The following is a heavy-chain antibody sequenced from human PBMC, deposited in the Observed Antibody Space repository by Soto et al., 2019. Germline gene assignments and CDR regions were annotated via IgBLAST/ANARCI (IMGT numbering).Heavy chain of an antibody. CDR3: ATTLHNIAAAGTGFDY. V-gene: IGHV2-70*11. D-gene: IGHD6-13*01. Sequence: SGPTLVNPTQTLTLTCTFSGFSLSTSGMCVSWIRQPPGKALEWLARIDWDDDKYYSTSLKTRLTISKDTSKNQVVLTMTNMDPVDTATYYCATTLHNIAAAGTGFDYWGQGTLVTVSS. CDR1: GFSLSTSGMC. CDR2: IDWDDDK. J-gene: IGHJ4*02.